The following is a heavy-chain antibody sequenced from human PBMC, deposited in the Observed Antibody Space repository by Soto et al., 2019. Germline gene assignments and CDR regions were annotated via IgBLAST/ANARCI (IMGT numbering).Heavy chain of an antibody. CDR1: GFTFSSYE. D-gene: IGHD3-3*01. J-gene: IGHJ6*02. CDR2: ISSSGSTI. CDR3: ARSDYDFWSGVSYYYYGMDV. Sequence: EVQLVESGGGLVQPGGSLRLSCAASGFTFSSYEMNWVRQTPGKGLEWVSYISSSGSTIYYADSVKGRFTISRDNAKKSLYLQMNSLRAEDTAVYYCARSDYDFWSGVSYYYYGMDVWGQGTTVTVSS. V-gene: IGHV3-48*03.